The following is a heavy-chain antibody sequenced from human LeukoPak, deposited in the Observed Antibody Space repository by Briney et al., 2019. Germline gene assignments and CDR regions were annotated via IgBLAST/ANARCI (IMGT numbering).Heavy chain of an antibody. D-gene: IGHD5-24*01. V-gene: IGHV3-9*01. J-gene: IGHJ4*02. Sequence: PGRSLRLSCAASGFTFDDYAMHWVRQPPGKGLEWVSSISWDGDKIGYADSVKGRFSVSRDNSKNTVSLQMSSLRVEDTAVYYCANFKGKDGIKDHFDYWGQGTLVTVSS. CDR1: GFTFDDYA. CDR3: ANFKGKDGIKDHFDY. CDR2: ISWDGDKI.